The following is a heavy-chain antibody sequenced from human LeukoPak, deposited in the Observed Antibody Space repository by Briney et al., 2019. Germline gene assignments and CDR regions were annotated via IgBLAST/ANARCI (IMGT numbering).Heavy chain of an antibody. D-gene: IGHD3-22*01. J-gene: IGHJ5*02. V-gene: IGHV3-15*07. CDR2: IRSNSDGGTI. CDR1: GFTFSNAW. Sequence: PGGSLRLSCATSGFTFSNAWMNWVRQAPGKGLEWVGRIRSNSDGGTIDYAAPVKGRFTLSRDDSKTTLYLQMDSLQTEDTAVYYCATDFYDSTWGQGTLVTVSS. CDR3: ATDFYDST.